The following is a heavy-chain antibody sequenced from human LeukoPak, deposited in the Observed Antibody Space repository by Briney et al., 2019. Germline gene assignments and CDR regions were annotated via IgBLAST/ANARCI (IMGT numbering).Heavy chain of an antibody. V-gene: IGHV3-74*01. D-gene: IGHD3-9*01. CDR3: ARDLTNYDILTGYCDY. J-gene: IGHJ4*02. CDR2: ITSDGSGT. Sequence: GGSLRLSCAASGFTLSNYWMPWVRQAPGKGLVWVSRITSDGSGTSYADSVKGRFTISRDNAKNSLYLQMNSLRAEDTAVYYCARDLTNYDILTGYCDYWGQGTLVTVSS. CDR1: GFTLSNYW.